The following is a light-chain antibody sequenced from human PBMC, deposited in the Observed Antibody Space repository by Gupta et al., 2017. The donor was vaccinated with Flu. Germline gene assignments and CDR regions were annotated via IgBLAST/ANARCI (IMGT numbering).Light chain of an antibody. CDR1: NSDIGTYNV. CDR2: EVT. J-gene: IGLJ2*01. V-gene: IGLV2-23*02. CDR3: CSYAGSRPFL. Sequence: QSALTQPASVSGSPGQSITISCTGTNSDIGTYNVVSWYQQHPGKAPKLMIYEVTKRPSGVSNRFSGSKSGNTASLTISGLQAEDEAHYYCCSYAGSRPFLFGGGTKLTVL.